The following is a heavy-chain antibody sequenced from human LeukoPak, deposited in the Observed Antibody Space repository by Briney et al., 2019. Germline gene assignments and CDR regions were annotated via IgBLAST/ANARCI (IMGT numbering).Heavy chain of an antibody. CDR3: ARPSGVGATLYYFDQ. J-gene: IGHJ4*02. CDR2: INPITGRT. D-gene: IGHD1-26*01. Sequence: GASVKVSCKASGYTFTDYYMHWVRQAPGQGFEWMGIINPITGRTSYAQEFQGTVTMTRDTSTSTFYMALSSLRSEDTAVYYCARPSGVGATLYYFDQWVQATLVTVSS. V-gene: IGHV1-46*01. CDR1: GYTFTDYY.